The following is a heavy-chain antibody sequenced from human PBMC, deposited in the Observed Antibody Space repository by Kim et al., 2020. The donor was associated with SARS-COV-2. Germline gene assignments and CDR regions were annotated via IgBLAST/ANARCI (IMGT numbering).Heavy chain of an antibody. J-gene: IGHJ6*02. V-gene: IGHV4-34*01. CDR3: AKCKIVVVSAIRSYGMDV. Sequence: SETLSLTCAVYGGSFSGYYWSWIRQPPGKGLEWIGEINHSGSTNYNPSLKSRVTISVDTSKNKFSLKLSSVTAADTAVYYCAKCKIVVVSAIRSYGMDVWDQGTTVTVSS. D-gene: IGHD2-21*02. CDR2: INHSGST. CDR1: GGSFSGYY.